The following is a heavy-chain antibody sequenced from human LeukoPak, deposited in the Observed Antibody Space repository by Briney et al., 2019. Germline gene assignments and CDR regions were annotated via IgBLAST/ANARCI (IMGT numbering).Heavy chain of an antibody. J-gene: IGHJ4*02. CDR2: ISYDGSNK. CDR3: ARDPAEYSGSYYDY. D-gene: IGHD1-26*01. CDR1: GFTFSSYA. V-gene: IGHV3-30*04. Sequence: QPGGSLRLSCAASGFTFSSYAMHWVRQAPGKGLEWVAVISYDGSNKYYADSVKGRFTISRDNSKNTLYLQMNSLRAEDTAVYYCARDPAEYSGSYYDYWGQGTLVTVPS.